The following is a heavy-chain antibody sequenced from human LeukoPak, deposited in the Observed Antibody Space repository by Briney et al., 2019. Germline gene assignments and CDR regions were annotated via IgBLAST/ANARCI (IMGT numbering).Heavy chain of an antibody. J-gene: IGHJ4*02. CDR1: GGTFSSYA. Sequence: SVKVSCKASGGTFSSYAISWVRQAPGQGLEWMGGIIPIFGTANYAQKFQGRVTITADESTSTAYMELSSLRSEDTAVYYCAGYYYDSSGHPPIDYWGQGTLVTVSS. CDR2: IIPIFGTA. V-gene: IGHV1-69*13. CDR3: AGYYYDSSGHPPIDY. D-gene: IGHD3-22*01.